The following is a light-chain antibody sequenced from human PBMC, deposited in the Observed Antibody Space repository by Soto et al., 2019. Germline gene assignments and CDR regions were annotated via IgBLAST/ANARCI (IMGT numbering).Light chain of an antibody. V-gene: IGLV2-14*01. J-gene: IGLJ1*01. Sequence: QSALTQPASVSGSPGQSITISCTGTSSDVGANNFVSWYQQYPGKAPKLIIREVSNRPSGVSNRFSGSKSGNTASLTISGRQAEDEADYYCNSYTNTAARVFGTGTKVTVL. CDR3: NSYTNTAARV. CDR1: SSDVGANNF. CDR2: EVS.